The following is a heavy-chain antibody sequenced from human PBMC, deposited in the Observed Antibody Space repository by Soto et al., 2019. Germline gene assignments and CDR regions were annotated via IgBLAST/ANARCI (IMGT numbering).Heavy chain of an antibody. J-gene: IGHJ3*02. CDR2: IYSGGST. CDR1: GFTVSSNY. V-gene: IGHV3-66*01. CDR3: SRSVTFGGVIVVDAFDI. D-gene: IGHD3-16*02. Sequence: GGSLRLSCAASGFTVSSNYMSWVRQAPGKGLEWVSVIYSGGSTYYADSVKGRFTISRDNSKNTLYLQMNSLRAEDTAVYFFSRSVTFGGVIVVDAFDIWGQGTMVTVSS.